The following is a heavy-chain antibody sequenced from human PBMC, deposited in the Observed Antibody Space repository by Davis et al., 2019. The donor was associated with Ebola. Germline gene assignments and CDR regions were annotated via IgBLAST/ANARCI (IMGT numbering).Heavy chain of an antibody. CDR1: GGTFSSYA. CDR2: IIPVFGIP. CDR3: ARERYRDGSDYFFEQSH. Sequence: SVKVSCKASGGTFSSYAISWVRQAPGQGLDWMGGIIPVFGIPKYAQKFQGRVTVTRDTSISTVYMELSSLRSEDTDVYYCARERYRDGSDYFFEQSHWGQGTLVTVSS. D-gene: IGHD3-10*01. J-gene: IGHJ4*02. V-gene: IGHV1-69*10.